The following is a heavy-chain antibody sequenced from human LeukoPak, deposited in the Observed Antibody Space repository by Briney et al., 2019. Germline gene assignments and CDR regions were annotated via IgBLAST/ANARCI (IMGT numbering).Heavy chain of an antibody. CDR2: TYYSGST. CDR1: GGSISSYY. D-gene: IGHD2-2*01. V-gene: IGHV4-59*01. Sequence: PSETLSLTCTVSGGSISSYYWSWIPHPPGKGLEWIGHTYYSGSTNYNPSLKSRVTISVDTSKNQFSLNLSSVTAADTAVYYCARGYCSSTSCSHYNWFDPWGQGTLVTVSS. J-gene: IGHJ5*02. CDR3: ARGYCSSTSCSHYNWFDP.